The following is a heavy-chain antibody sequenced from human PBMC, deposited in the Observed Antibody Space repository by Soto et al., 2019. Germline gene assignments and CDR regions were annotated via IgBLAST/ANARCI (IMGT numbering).Heavy chain of an antibody. CDR1: GFTFSNAW. CDR2: IKSKTDGGTT. CDR3: TTLQYLVRRGMDV. V-gene: IGHV3-15*07. D-gene: IGHD1-1*01. J-gene: IGHJ6*02. Sequence: GGSLRLSCAASGFTFSNAWMNWVRQAPGKGLEWVGRIKSKTDGGTTDYAAPVKGRFTISRDDSKNTLYLQMNSLKTEDTAVYYCTTLQYLVRRGMDVWGQGTTVTVSS.